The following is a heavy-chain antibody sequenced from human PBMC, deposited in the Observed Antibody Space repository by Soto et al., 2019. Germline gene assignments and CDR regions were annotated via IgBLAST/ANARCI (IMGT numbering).Heavy chain of an antibody. Sequence: QVQLQQWGAGLVKPSETLSLSCAVYGQSFSGHSWAWLRQPPGQVLAWIGEISESASTYYNPSLKSRVSISTDTSKNQSSLKLNSVTAADTAAYFCARESGIVALPGELEDVNYDFWGQGTLVNVSS. CDR2: ISESAST. CDR1: GQSFSGHS. D-gene: IGHD1-1*01. J-gene: IGHJ4*02. CDR3: ARESGIVALPGELEDVNYDF. V-gene: IGHV4-34*01.